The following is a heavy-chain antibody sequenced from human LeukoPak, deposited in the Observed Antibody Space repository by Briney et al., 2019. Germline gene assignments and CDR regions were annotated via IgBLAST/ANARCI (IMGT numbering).Heavy chain of an antibody. CDR3: AKDRLYFGDDFGDY. V-gene: IGHV3-23*01. CDR2: ISSGSDHT. CDR1: GFTFRDFS. D-gene: IGHD2-21*02. Sequence: PGGSLRLSCVASGFTFRDFSMSWVRQAPGKGLEWVSVISSGSDHTYYADSVKGRFAIFRDNSKNTLYLQMNSLRIEDTAIYYCAKDRLYFGDDFGDYWGQGTLATVSS. J-gene: IGHJ4*02.